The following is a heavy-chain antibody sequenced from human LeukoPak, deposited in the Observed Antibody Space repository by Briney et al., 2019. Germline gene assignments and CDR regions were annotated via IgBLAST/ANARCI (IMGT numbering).Heavy chain of an antibody. J-gene: IGHJ4*02. CDR1: GFSFSTYA. CDR3: AKERDAKGYFDY. Sequence: GGSLRLSCAASGFSFSTYAMSWIRQAPGQGLEWVSAISGSGKTYYPDSVKGRFTISRDNSKNTLFLQMNGLRAEDTAVYYCAKERDAKGYFDYWGQGTLVTVSS. CDR2: ISGSGKT. V-gene: IGHV3-23*01.